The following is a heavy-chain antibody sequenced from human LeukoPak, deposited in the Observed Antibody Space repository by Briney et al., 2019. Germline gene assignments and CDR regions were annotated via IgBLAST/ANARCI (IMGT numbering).Heavy chain of an antibody. J-gene: IGHJ5*02. Sequence: PSETLSLTCAVYGGSFSGYYWSWIRQPPGKGLEWIGEINHSGSTNYNPSLKSRVPISVDTSKNQFSLKLSSVTAADTAVYYCARGRITMVRGVTRGNWFDPWGQGTLVTVPS. CDR2: INHSGST. CDR1: GGSFSGYY. CDR3: ARGRITMVRGVTRGNWFDP. D-gene: IGHD3-10*01. V-gene: IGHV4-34*01.